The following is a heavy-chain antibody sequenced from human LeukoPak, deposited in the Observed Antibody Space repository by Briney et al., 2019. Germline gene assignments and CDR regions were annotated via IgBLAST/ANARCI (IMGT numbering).Heavy chain of an antibody. CDR3: ARVWEDYYGSGSYRDAFDI. D-gene: IGHD3-10*01. V-gene: IGHV3-48*03. J-gene: IGHJ3*02. CDR1: GFTFSSYE. CDR2: ISSSGSTI. Sequence: GGSLRLSCAASGFTFSSYEMNWVRQAPGKGLEWVSYISSSGSTIYYADSVKGRFTISRDNAKNSLYLQMNSLRAEDTALYYCARVWEDYYGSGSYRDAFDIWGQGTMVTVSS.